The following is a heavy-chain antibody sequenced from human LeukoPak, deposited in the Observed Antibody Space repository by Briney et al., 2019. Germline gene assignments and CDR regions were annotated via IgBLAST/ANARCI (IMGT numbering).Heavy chain of an antibody. CDR1: GFTFSSYA. V-gene: IGHV3-23*01. D-gene: IGHD6-13*01. Sequence: GGSLRLSCAASGFTFSSYAMSWVRQAPGKGLEWVSGISGSGDSTYYADSVKGRFTISRDNAKNSLYLQMNSLRAEDTALFYCARADTSSFLGSAFDIWGQGTMVTVSS. J-gene: IGHJ3*02. CDR3: ARADTSSFLGSAFDI. CDR2: ISGSGDST.